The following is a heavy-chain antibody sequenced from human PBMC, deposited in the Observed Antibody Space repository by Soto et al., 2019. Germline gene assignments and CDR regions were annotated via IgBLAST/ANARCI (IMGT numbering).Heavy chain of an antibody. J-gene: IGHJ5*02. CDR3: ARDLLDGYNDMA. Sequence: SVKVSCKASGGTFSSYAISWVRQSPGQGLEWMGGIIPIFGTANYAQKFQGRVTITADESTSTAYMELSSLRSEDTAVYYCARDLLDGYNDMAWGQGTLVTVSS. V-gene: IGHV1-69*13. CDR1: GGTFSSYA. CDR2: IIPIFGTA. D-gene: IGHD3-9*01.